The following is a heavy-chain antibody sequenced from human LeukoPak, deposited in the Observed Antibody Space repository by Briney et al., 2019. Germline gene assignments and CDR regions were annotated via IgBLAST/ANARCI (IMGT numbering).Heavy chain of an antibody. Sequence: ASVKVSCKASGYTFTSYTMNWVRQAPGQGLEWMGWISAYNGNTNYAQKLQGRVTMTTDTSTSTAYMEPRSLRSDDTAVYYCARGVPDYSSSWYYFDYWGQGTLVTVSS. D-gene: IGHD6-13*01. CDR1: GYTFTSYT. CDR3: ARGVPDYSSSWYYFDY. CDR2: ISAYNGNT. V-gene: IGHV1-18*01. J-gene: IGHJ4*02.